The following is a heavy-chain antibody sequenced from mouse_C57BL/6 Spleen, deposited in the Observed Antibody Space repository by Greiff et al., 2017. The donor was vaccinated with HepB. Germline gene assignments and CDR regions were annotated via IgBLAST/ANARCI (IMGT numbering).Heavy chain of an antibody. J-gene: IGHJ2*01. CDR3: ARSAYYSNYGLDY. V-gene: IGHV2-2*01. D-gene: IGHD2-5*01. CDR2: IWSGGST. CDR1: GFSLTSYG. Sequence: VKLVESGPGLVQPSQSLSITCTVSGFSLTSYGVHWVRQSPGKGLEWLGVIWSGGSTDYNAAFISRLSISKDNSKSQVFFKMNSLQADDTAIYYCARSAYYSNYGLDYWGQGTTLTVSS.